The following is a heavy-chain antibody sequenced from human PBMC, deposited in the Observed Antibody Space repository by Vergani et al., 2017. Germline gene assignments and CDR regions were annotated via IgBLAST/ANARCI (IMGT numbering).Heavy chain of an antibody. CDR3: ASGGNGGGYYFDY. Sequence: QVQLVESGGGVVQPGRSLRLSCAASGFTFSSYAMHWVRQAPGKGLEWVAVISYDGSNKYYADSVKGRLTISRDNSKNTLYLQMNSLRAEDTAVYYCASGGNGGGYYFDYWGQGTLVTVSS. CDR2: ISYDGSNK. CDR1: GFTFSSYA. D-gene: IGHD2-8*01. V-gene: IGHV3-30-3*01. J-gene: IGHJ4*02.